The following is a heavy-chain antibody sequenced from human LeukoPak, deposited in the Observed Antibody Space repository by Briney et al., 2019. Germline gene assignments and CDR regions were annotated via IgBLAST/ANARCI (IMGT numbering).Heavy chain of an antibody. D-gene: IGHD4-17*01. CDR1: GFTFSSYV. CDR3: AKDRDDYGDFAFDY. CDR2: ISRSGDVT. Sequence: GGSLRLSCAASGFTFSSYVMNWVRQAPGEGLEWVLGISRSGDVTYYADSVKGRFTISRDNSKNTLYLQIDGLRAEDTAIYYCAKDRDDYGDFAFDYWGQGTLVTVSS. J-gene: IGHJ4*02. V-gene: IGHV3-23*01.